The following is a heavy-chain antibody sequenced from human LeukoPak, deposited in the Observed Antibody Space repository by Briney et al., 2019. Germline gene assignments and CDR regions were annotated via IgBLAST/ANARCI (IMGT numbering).Heavy chain of an antibody. D-gene: IGHD1-1*01. CDR2: INPSGGST. Sequence: GASVTVSCKASGYTFTSYYMHWVRQAPGQGLEWMGIINPSGGSTYYAQKLQGRVTMTSDTATSTVYMELSSLGSEDTAVYYCARRGKLERPSWFDPWGQGTLVTVSS. CDR1: GYTFTSYY. V-gene: IGHV1-46*04. CDR3: ARRGKLERPSWFDP. J-gene: IGHJ5*02.